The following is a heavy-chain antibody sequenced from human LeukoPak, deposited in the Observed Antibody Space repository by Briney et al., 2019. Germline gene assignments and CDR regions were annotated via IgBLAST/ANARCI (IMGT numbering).Heavy chain of an antibody. CDR2: IFPSGGEI. V-gene: IGHV3-23*01. Sequence: GGSLRLSREASGFTFSTFAMIWVRQPPGKGLEWVSSIFPSGGEIRYADSVRGRFTISRDNSKSTLSLQMNSLRAEDTAIYYCATYRQVLLPFESWGQGTLVTVSS. CDR1: GFTFSTFA. CDR3: ATYRQVLLPFES. J-gene: IGHJ4*02. D-gene: IGHD2-8*02.